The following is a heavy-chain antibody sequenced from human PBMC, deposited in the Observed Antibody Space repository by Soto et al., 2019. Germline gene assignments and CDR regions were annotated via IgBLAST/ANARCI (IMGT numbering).Heavy chain of an antibody. D-gene: IGHD6-13*01. J-gene: IGHJ4*02. V-gene: IGHV4-59*01. Sequence: NPSETLSLTCTVSGGSISSYFYIWVRQPPGKGLEWIGSVYYTETTDYNPSLKSRVTISVDTSKTQFSLNLRSVTAADTAVYYCARDLAAVPRAFDYWGRGTLVTVSS. CDR1: GGSISSYF. CDR3: ARDLAAVPRAFDY. CDR2: VYYTETT.